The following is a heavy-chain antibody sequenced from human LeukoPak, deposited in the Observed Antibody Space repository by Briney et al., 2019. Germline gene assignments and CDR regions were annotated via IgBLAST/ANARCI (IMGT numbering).Heavy chain of an antibody. Sequence: SETLSLTCTVSGGSISSGGYYWSWIRQHPGKGLEWIGYIYYSGSTYYNTSLKSRVTISVDTSKNQFSLKLSSVTAADTAVYYCARTEIGYCSSTSCYYYYYMDVWGKGTTVTVSS. CDR2: IYYSGST. CDR3: ARTEIGYCSSTSCYYYYYMDV. V-gene: IGHV4-31*03. D-gene: IGHD2-2*01. CDR1: GGSISSGGYY. J-gene: IGHJ6*03.